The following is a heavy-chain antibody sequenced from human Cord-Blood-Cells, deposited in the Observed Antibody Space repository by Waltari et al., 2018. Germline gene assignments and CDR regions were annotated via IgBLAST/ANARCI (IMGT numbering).Heavy chain of an antibody. CDR3: ARHQGDSRGYFDL. J-gene: IGHJ2*01. V-gene: IGHV4-34*01. Sequence: QVQLQQWGAGLLKPSETLSLTCAGYGGSFRGYYWSWTSQPPGKGLEWIGEINHSGSTNYNPSLKSRVTISVDTSKNQFSLKLSSVTAADTAVYYCARHQGDSRGYFDLWGRGTLVTVSS. CDR2: INHSGST. CDR1: GGSFRGYY. D-gene: IGHD3-16*01.